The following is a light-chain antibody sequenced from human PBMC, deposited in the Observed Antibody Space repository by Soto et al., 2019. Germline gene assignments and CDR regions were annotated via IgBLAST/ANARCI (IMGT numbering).Light chain of an antibody. CDR1: ALPKQY. CDR2: KDS. Sequence: SYELTQPPSVSVSTGQTARITCSGDALPKQYAYWYHQKPGQAPVLVIYKDSERPSGIPERFSGSSSGTTVTLTISGVQAEDEADYYCQSADSSGTYPVFGGGTKVTVL. J-gene: IGLJ2*01. CDR3: QSADSSGTYPV. V-gene: IGLV3-25*03.